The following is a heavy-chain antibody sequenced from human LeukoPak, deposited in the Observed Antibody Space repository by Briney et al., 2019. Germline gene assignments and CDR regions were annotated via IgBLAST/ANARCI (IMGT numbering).Heavy chain of an antibody. CDR1: GFTFDDYG. V-gene: IGHV3-20*04. CDR3: ARPQGVYYYYYMDV. J-gene: IGHJ6*03. CDR2: INWNGGST. Sequence: RGSLRLSCAASGFTFDDYGMSWVRQAPGKGLEWVSGINWNGGSTGYADSVKGRFTISRDNAKNSLYLQMNSLRAEDTALYYCARPQGVYYYYYMDVWGKGTTVTVSS. D-gene: IGHD3-16*01.